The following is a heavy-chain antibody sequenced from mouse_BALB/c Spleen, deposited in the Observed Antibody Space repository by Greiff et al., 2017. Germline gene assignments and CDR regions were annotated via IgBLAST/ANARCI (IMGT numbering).Heavy chain of an antibody. CDR1: GYTFTSYW. J-gene: IGHJ2*01. CDR3: ASGRGTRGDY. D-gene: IGHD2-14*01. V-gene: IGHV1-87*01. Sequence: QVQLQQSGAELARPGASVKLSCKASGYTFTSYWMQWVKQRPGQGLEWMGAIYPGDGDTRYTQKFKGKATLTADKSSSTAYMQLSSLASEDSAVYYCASGRGTRGDYWGQGTTLTVSS. CDR2: IYPGDGDT.